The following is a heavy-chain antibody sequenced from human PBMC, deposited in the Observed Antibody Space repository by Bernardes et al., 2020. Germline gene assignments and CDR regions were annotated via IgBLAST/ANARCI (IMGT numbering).Heavy chain of an antibody. J-gene: IGHJ4*02. D-gene: IGHD6-19*01. CDR3: ARDGEGGSSGWYQYGY. CDR1: GYTFTGYY. CDR2: INPNSGGT. V-gene: IGHV1-2*04. Sequence: ASVKVSCMASGYTFTGYYMHWVRQAPGQGLEWMGWINPNSGGTNYAQKFQGWVTMTRDTSISTAYMELSRLRSDDTAVYYCARDGEGGSSGWYQYGYWGQGTLVTVSS.